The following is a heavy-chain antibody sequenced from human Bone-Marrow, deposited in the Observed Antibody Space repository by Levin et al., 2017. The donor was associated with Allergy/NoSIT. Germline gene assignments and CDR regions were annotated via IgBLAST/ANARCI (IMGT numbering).Heavy chain of an antibody. CDR3: AIYHLSARWFDP. Sequence: PGGALRLSCAASGFTFSDSSMIWIRQAPGTGLEWVSYITSPNDYTNYADSVKGRFTISRDNAKKSLSLQMNSLRAEDTAIYYCAIYHLSARWFDPWGQGTLVTVSS. CDR2: ITSPNDYT. J-gene: IGHJ5*02. D-gene: IGHD2-2*02. CDR1: GFTFSDSS. V-gene: IGHV3-11*06.